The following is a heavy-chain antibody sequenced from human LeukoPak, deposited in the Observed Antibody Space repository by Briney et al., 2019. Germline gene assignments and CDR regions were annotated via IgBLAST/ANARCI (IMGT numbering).Heavy chain of an antibody. CDR1: GGSISSYY. D-gene: IGHD1-26*01. CDR2: IYYSGST. CDR3: ARGGTLFRY. J-gene: IGHJ4*02. Sequence: SETLSLTCTVSGGSISSYYWSWIRQPPGKGLEWIGYIYYSGSTNYNPSLKRGATISVDSFKNRSALKLSSVTAADTAVYYCARGGTLFRYWGQGPLVTVSS. V-gene: IGHV4-59*01.